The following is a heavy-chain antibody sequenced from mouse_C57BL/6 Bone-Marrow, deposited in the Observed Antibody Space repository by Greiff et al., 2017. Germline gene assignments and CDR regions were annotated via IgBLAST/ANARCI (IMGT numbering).Heavy chain of an antibody. V-gene: IGHV1-15*01. CDR2: IDPETGGT. CDR1: GYTFTDYE. J-gene: IGHJ3*01. CDR3: TNYCYCDFAY. Sequence: VLLLQSGADLVRPGASVTLSCKASGYTFTDYEMHWVKQTPVHGLEWIGAIDPETGGTAYNQKFKGKAILTANKSSNTSYLEHRILTSEHSAVYYCTNYCYCDFAYWGQGTLVTVSS. D-gene: IGHD1-1*01.